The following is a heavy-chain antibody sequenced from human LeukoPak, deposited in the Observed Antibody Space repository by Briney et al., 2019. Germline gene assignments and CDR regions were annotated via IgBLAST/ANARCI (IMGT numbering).Heavy chain of an antibody. CDR3: ARISRNYYFDY. CDR2: TRNKANSYTT. V-gene: IGHV3-72*01. Sequence: GGSLRLSCAASGFTFSSYSMNWVRQAPEKGLEWVGRTRNKANSYTTEYAASVKGRFTISRDDSKNSLYLQMNSLKTEDTAVYYCARISRNYYFDYWGQGTLVTVSS. J-gene: IGHJ4*02. D-gene: IGHD1-7*01. CDR1: GFTFSSYS.